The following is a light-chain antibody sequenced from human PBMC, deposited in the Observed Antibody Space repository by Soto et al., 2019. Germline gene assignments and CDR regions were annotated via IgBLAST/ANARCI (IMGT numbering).Light chain of an antibody. J-gene: IGKJ2*02. CDR3: QQSYSTRVST. CDR2: AAS. CDR1: QSISSY. Sequence: DIQMTQSPSSLSASVGDRVTITCRASQSISSYLNWYQQKPGKAPKLLIYAASSLQSGVPSRFRGRGSGKDFTLTISSLQPEYFATYYWQQSYSTRVSTFGQGTKLEIK. V-gene: IGKV1-39*01.